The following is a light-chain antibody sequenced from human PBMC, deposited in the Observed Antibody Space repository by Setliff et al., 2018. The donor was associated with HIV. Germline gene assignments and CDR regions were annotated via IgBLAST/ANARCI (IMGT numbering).Light chain of an antibody. CDR2: EVN. CDR3: SSYTTIYTFV. V-gene: IGLV2-14*01. CDR1: SSDVGAYNH. Sequence: QSVLAQPASVSGSPGQSITISCTGTSSDVGAYNHVSWFQQRPGQAPKFMIYEVNNRPSGVSNRFSGSKSGNTASLTISGLQAEDEADYYCSSYTTIYTFVFGTGTKVTVL. J-gene: IGLJ1*01.